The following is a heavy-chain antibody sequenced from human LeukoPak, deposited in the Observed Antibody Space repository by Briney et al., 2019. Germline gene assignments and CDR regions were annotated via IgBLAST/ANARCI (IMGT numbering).Heavy chain of an antibody. J-gene: IGHJ4*02. CDR1: GYSISSGYY. CDR2: IYHSGST. Sequence: SETLSLTCTVSGYSISSGYYWGWIRQPPGKGLEWIGSIYHSGSTYYNPSLKSRVTISVDTSKNQFSLKLSSVTAADTAVYYCARAPTSSEKFDYWGQGTLVTVSS. CDR3: ARAPTSSEKFDY. D-gene: IGHD2/OR15-2a*01. V-gene: IGHV4-38-2*02.